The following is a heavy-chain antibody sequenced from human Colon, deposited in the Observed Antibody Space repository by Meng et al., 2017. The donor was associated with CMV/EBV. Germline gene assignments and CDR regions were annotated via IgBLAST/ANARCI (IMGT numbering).Heavy chain of an antibody. CDR1: GFSLSTIGMG. CDR2: IYWDDDK. D-gene: IGHD3-10*01. J-gene: IGHJ4*02. Sequence: QIPLKECGPPLVKPPQTLTLPCTFSGFSLSTIGMGVGWIRQPPGKALEWLGVIYWDDDKRYSPSLKSRLTITKDTSKNQVVLTMTNLDPLDTATYYCAHRPYGSGSYFFDYWGQGTLVTVSS. CDR3: AHRPYGSGSYFFDY. V-gene: IGHV2-5*02.